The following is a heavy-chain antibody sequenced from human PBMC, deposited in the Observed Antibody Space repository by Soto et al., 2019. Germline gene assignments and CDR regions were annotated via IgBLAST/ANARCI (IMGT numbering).Heavy chain of an antibody. J-gene: IGHJ5*02. CDR3: ARVTDYYDSGRTYNWFDP. CDR2: INPSGGST. V-gene: IGHV1-46*01. CDR1: GYTFTSYY. D-gene: IGHD3-10*01. Sequence: QVQLVQSGAEVKKPGASVKVSCKASGYTFTSYYMHWVRQAPGQGLEWMGIINPSGGSTSYAQKFQGRGTVTRDTSTSTVYMGLSSLGSEDTAVYYCARVTDYYDSGRTYNWFDPWGQGTLVTVSS.